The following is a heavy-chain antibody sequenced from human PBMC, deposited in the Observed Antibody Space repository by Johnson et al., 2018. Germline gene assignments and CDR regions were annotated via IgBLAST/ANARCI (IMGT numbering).Heavy chain of an antibody. CDR2: INPSDGST. CDR1: GYTFTSHY. CDR3: ARAGGSGSYPYYYMDV. J-gene: IGHJ6*03. D-gene: IGHD3-10*01. Sequence: QVQLVQSGAEVKKPGASVKVSCKASGYTFTSHYLQWVRQAPGQGLEWMGIINPSDGSTDYAQKFQGRVTMTRDTSTSPVYMELRSLRSEDTAVYYCARAGGSGSYPYYYMDVWGKGTTVTVSS. V-gene: IGHV1-46*01.